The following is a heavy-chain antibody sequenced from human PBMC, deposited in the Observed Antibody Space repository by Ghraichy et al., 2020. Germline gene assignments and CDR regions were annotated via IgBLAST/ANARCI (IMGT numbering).Heavy chain of an antibody. V-gene: IGHV4-34*01. CDR1: GGSFSGYY. CDR3: ARSPGVKRTDYYYGMDV. J-gene: IGHJ6*02. CDR2: INHSGST. Sequence: TLSLTCAVYGGSFSGYYWSWIRQPPGKGLEWIGEINHSGSTNYNPSLKSRVTISVDTSKNQFSLKLSSVTAADTAVYYCARSPGVKRTDYYYGMDVWGQGTTVTVSS. D-gene: IGHD3-10*01.